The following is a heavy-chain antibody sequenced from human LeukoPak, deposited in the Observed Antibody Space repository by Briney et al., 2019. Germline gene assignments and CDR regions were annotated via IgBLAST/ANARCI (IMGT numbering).Heavy chain of an antibody. CDR3: ARNYGDSLYYFDY. J-gene: IGHJ4*02. V-gene: IGHV4-61*01. Sequence: SETLSLTCTVSGGSVGSGTYYWSWIRQPPGKGLGWIGYIYYSGSTNYSPSLKSRVTISADTSKNQFSLKLTSVTVADTAVYYCARNYGDSLYYFDYWGQGTLVTVSS. D-gene: IGHD4-17*01. CDR2: IYYSGST. CDR1: GGSVGSGTYY.